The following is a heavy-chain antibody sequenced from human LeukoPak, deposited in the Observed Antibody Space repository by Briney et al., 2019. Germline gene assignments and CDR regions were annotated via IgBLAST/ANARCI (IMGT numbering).Heavy chain of an antibody. V-gene: IGHV3-66*01. CDR1: GFTVSRSY. CDR3: ATNSDYDFWRGYSAF. J-gene: IGHJ4*02. CDR2: IYSSGSA. Sequence: PGGSLRLSCAASGFTVSRSYMNWVRQAPGKGLEWISVIYSSGSAFYADSVKGRSITSRDNSKNTLYLQMNSLRAEDTAVYYCATNSDYDFWRGYSAFWGQGTLVTVSS. D-gene: IGHD3-3*01.